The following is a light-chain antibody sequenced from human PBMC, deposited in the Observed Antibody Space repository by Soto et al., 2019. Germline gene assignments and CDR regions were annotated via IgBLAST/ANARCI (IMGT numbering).Light chain of an antibody. J-gene: IGKJ1*01. Sequence: IRMTQSPSSLSASTGDRVSMACRASQGISSYLAWYQQKPGKAPKLLIYAASTLQSGVPSRFSGSGSGTDFTLTISCLQSEDFATYYCQQYYSYPRTFGQGTKVDIK. CDR2: AAS. CDR1: QGISSY. CDR3: QQYYSYPRT. V-gene: IGKV1-8*01.